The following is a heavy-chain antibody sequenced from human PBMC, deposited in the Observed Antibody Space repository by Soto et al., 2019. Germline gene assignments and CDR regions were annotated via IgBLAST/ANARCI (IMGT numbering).Heavy chain of an antibody. D-gene: IGHD2-2*01. V-gene: IGHV5-51*01. J-gene: IGHJ5*02. CDR1: GYSFTSYW. Sequence: PGESLKISCKGSGYSFTSYWIGWVRQMPGKGLEWMGIIYPGDSDTRYSPSFQGQVTISADKSISTAYLQWSSLKASDTAMYYWARQRPPASTPWEGWFDPWGQGTLVTFSS. CDR3: ARQRPPASTPWEGWFDP. CDR2: IYPGDSDT.